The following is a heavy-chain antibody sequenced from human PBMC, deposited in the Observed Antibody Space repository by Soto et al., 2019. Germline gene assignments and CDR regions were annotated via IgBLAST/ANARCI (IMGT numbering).Heavy chain of an antibody. CDR1: GGTLSSYS. J-gene: IGHJ5*02. D-gene: IGHD2-2*01. V-gene: IGHV1-69*01. CDR2: IVHPSGTA. Sequence: QVQLVQSGAEVKKPGSSVMVSCKASGGTLSSYSISWVRQAPGQGLEWMGGIVHPSGTATYAQKFQGRVTITADASTSTAYMELTSLSSADTAVYYCAGDKYQLLYNWFDPWGKGTLVTVSS. CDR3: AGDKYQLLYNWFDP.